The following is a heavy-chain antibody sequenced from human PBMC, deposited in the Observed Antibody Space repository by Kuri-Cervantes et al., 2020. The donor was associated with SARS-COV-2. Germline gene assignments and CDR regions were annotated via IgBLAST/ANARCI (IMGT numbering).Heavy chain of an antibody. V-gene: IGHV4-59*01. Sequence: GSLRLSCTVSGGSISSYYWSWIRQPPGKGLEWIGNIYYSGSTNYNPSLKSRVTISVDTSKNQFSLKLSSVTAADTAVYYCARVARFLEWTPSPFAFDIWGQGTMVTVSS. CDR1: GGSISSYY. J-gene: IGHJ3*02. CDR3: ARVARFLEWTPSPFAFDI. CDR2: IYYSGST. D-gene: IGHD3-3*01.